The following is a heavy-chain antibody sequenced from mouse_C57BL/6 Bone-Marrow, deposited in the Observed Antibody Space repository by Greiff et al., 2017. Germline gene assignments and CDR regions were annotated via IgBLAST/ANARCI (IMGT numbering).Heavy chain of an antibody. CDR2: IHPNSGST. CDR3: ARSDYGSYEWYFDV. CDR1: GYTFTSYW. D-gene: IGHD2-1*01. V-gene: IGHV1-64*01. J-gene: IGHJ1*03. Sequence: QVQLQQPGAELVKPGASVKLSCKASGYTFTSYWMHWVKQRPGQGLEWIGMIHPNSGSTNYNEKFKSKATLTVDKSSSTAYMQLSSLTSEDSAVYYCARSDYGSYEWYFDVWGTGTTVTVSS.